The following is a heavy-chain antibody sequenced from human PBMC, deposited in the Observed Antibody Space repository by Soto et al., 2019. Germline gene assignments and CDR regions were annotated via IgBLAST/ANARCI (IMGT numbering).Heavy chain of an antibody. Sequence: GESLKISCKGSGYSFTSYWIGWVLQMPGKGLEWMGIIYPGDSDTRSSPSFQGQVTISADKSISTAYLQWSSLKASDTAMYYCAGFYDSSGYNAFDIWGKGKMVTVSS. D-gene: IGHD3-22*01. J-gene: IGHJ3*02. CDR3: AGFYDSSGYNAFDI. CDR2: IYPGDSDT. V-gene: IGHV5-51*01. CDR1: GYSFTSYW.